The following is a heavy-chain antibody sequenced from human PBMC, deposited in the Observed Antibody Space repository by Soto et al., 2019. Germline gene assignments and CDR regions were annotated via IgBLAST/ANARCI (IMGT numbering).Heavy chain of an antibody. CDR1: GFTVSSYF. J-gene: IGHJ4*02. Sequence: GGSLRLSCAASGFTVSSYFMSWVRQAPGKGLEWVSVIYSGGRTYYADSVKGRFTISRDNSKNTLYLQMNSLRAEDTAVYFCARAVGILYHYFDSWGQGTLVTVSS. V-gene: IGHV3-53*01. CDR2: IYSGGRT. D-gene: IGHD2-15*01. CDR3: ARAVGILYHYFDS.